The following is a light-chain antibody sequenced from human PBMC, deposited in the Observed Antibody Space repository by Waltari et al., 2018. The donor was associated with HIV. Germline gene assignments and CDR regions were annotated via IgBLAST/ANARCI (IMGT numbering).Light chain of an antibody. CDR1: SSDVGGYNY. CDR3: SSYTSSSTLV. Sequence: QSALTQPVSVSGSPGQSITISCTGTSSDVGGYNYVSWYQQHPGKAPKLMIYDVSNRPSGVSNRFSGSKSGNTASLTISGLQAKDEADYYCSSYTSSSTLVFGGGTKLTVL. V-gene: IGLV2-14*03. CDR2: DVS. J-gene: IGLJ3*02.